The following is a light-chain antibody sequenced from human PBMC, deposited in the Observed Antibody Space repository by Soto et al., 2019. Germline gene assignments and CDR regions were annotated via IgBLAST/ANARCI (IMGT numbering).Light chain of an antibody. V-gene: IGKV2-28*01. CDR1: QSLLHSNGYNY. CDR2: LGS. J-gene: IGKJ4*01. Sequence: DIVMTQSPLSLPVTPGEPASISCRSSQSLLHSNGYNYLDWYLQKPGQSPQLLIYLGSNRASGVPERFSGSASGTHITLKISREKAEDVGVYYCVQALETPLTFGGATKVETK. CDR3: VQALETPLT.